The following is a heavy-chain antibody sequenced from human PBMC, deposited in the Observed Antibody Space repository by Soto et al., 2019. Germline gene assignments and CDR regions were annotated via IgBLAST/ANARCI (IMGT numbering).Heavy chain of an antibody. D-gene: IGHD6-13*01. CDR2: IYYSGST. CDR1: GGSISSGGYY. V-gene: IGHV4-31*03. CDR3: ARDLGWGAAAGDAFDI. J-gene: IGHJ3*02. Sequence: SETLSLTCTVSGGSISSGGYYWSWIRQHPGKGLEWIGYIYYSGSTYYNPSLKSRVTISVDTSKNQFSLKLSSVTAADTAVYYCARDLGWGAAAGDAFDIWGQGTMVTVSS.